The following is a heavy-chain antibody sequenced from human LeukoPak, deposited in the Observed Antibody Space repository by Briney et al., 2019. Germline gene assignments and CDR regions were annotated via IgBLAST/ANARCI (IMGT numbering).Heavy chain of an antibody. Sequence: GGSLRLSCAASGFTFSSYSMNWVLQAPGKGLEWVSAISGSGGSTYYADSVKGRFTISRDNSKNTLYLQMNSLRAEDTAVYYCAKVEVRGVIHPIAGAFDIWCQGTMVTVSS. D-gene: IGHD3-10*01. CDR2: ISGSGGST. CDR3: AKVEVRGVIHPIAGAFDI. J-gene: IGHJ3*02. V-gene: IGHV3-23*01. CDR1: GFTFSSYS.